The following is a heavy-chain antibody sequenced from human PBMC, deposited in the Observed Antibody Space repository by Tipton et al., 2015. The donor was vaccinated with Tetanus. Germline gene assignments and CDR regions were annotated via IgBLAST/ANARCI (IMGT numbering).Heavy chain of an antibody. Sequence: SLRLPCAGSGFTFSNYAISWVRQAAGKGLEWVSGLDGSGSNTYYAKTVKGRFTISRDNSKNTLFLHMNSLRAEDTAVYYCAKGQGHVHMDVANVDDALDIWGQGTMVTVSS. CDR1: GFTFSNYA. V-gene: IGHV3-23*05. CDR2: LDGSGSNT. D-gene: IGHD2-21*01. J-gene: IGHJ3*02. CDR3: AKGQGHVHMDVANVDDALDI.